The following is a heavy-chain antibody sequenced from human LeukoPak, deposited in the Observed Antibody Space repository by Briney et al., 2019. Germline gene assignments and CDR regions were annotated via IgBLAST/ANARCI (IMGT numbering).Heavy chain of an antibody. Sequence: ASVEVSCKASGYAFTRHYMHWVRQAPGQGLEWMGLINPSGSSTIYAQKFQGRVTMTRDMSTSTDYMELSSLRSEDTAVYYCARDPGYSSSWYPGDYWGQGTLVTVSS. CDR1: GYAFTRHY. J-gene: IGHJ4*02. CDR2: INPSGSST. CDR3: ARDPGYSSSWYPGDY. D-gene: IGHD6-13*01. V-gene: IGHV1-46*01.